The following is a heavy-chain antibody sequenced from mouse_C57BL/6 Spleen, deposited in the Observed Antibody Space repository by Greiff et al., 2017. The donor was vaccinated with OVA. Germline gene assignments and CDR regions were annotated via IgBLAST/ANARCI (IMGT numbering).Heavy chain of an antibody. CDR1: GFTFSDYG. CDR3: ARPFITTVVADYAMDY. CDR2: ISSGSSTI. D-gene: IGHD1-1*01. J-gene: IGHJ4*01. Sequence: EVQLVESGGGLVKPGGSLKLSCAASGFTFSDYGMHWVRQAPEKGLEWVAYISSGSSTIYYADTVKGRFTISRDNAKNTLFLQMTSLRSEDTAMYYCARPFITTVVADYAMDYWGQGTSVTVSS. V-gene: IGHV5-17*01.